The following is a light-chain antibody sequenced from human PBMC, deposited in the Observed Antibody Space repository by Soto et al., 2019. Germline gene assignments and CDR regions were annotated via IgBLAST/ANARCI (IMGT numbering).Light chain of an antibody. CDR3: SSYRSSTTFV. J-gene: IGLJ1*01. CDR1: SSDVGAYNY. CDR2: EVR. Sequence: QSALTQPASVSWSPGQSITISCTGTSSDVGAYNYVSWYQQDPGKAPKVIIFEVRKRPSGVSNRFSGSKSGDTASLTISGLQAEYEADYYCSSYRSSTTFVLGTGTKLTVL. V-gene: IGLV2-14*01.